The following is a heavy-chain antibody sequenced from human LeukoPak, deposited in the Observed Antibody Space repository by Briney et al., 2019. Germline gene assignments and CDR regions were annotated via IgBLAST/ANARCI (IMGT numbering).Heavy chain of an antibody. V-gene: IGHV3-7*01. CDR2: IKVDGSEI. CDR1: GFTFSMYW. CDR3: TRDRQGPRLYEMDI. D-gene: IGHD2-8*01. Sequence: GGSLRLSCAASGFTFSMYWMSWVRQAPGKGPEWVANIKVDGSEIYYVDSVKGRFTISRNNAKNSLYLQMNSLRAEDTAVYYCTRDRQGPRLYEMDIWGQGTTVTVSS. J-gene: IGHJ6*02.